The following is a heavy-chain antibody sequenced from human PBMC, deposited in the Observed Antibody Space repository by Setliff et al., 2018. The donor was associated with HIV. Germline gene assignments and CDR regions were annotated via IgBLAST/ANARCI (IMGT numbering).Heavy chain of an antibody. CDR3: AQDPRPDYTGQYFFFAY. D-gene: IGHD2-2*02. CDR1: GFTFSSYS. CDR2: ISSSSSYI. J-gene: IGHJ4*02. V-gene: IGHV3-21*04. Sequence: PGGSLRLSCAASGFTFSSYSMNWVRQAPGKGLEWVSSISSSSSYIYYADSVKGRFTISRDSSKSTLYLQMNGLRAEDTAVYYCAQDPRPDYTGQYFFFAYWGQGALVTVSS.